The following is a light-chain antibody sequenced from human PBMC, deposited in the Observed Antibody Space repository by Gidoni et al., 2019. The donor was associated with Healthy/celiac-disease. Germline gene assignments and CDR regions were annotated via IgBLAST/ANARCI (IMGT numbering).Light chain of an antibody. CDR2: WAS. Sequence: DIVMTQSPDSRDGSLGERATINCKSSQSALYSSNNKNYLAWYQQKPGQPPQLLLYWASTRESAVPDRFSGRGSGTDFTLTISSLQAEDVAVYYCQQYYSTPYTFGQGTKLEIK. CDR1: QSALYSSNNKNY. V-gene: IGKV4-1*01. CDR3: QQYYSTPYT. J-gene: IGKJ2*01.